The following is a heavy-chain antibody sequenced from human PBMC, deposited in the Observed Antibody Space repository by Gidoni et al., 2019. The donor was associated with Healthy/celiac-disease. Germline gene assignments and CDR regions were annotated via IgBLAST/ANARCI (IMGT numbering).Heavy chain of an antibody. D-gene: IGHD2-8*01. CDR1: GFTFSSYS. J-gene: IGHJ5*02. Sequence: EVQLVESGGGLVKPGGSLRLSCAASGFTFSSYSMNWVRQAQGKGLEWVSSISSSSSYIYYADSVKGRFTISRDNAKNSLYLQMNSLRAEDTAVYYCARDLRILYFDPWGQGTLVTVSS. CDR2: ISSSSSYI. V-gene: IGHV3-21*01. CDR3: ARDLRILYFDP.